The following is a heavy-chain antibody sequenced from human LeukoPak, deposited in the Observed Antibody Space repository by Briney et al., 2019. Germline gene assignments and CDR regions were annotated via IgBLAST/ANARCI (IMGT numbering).Heavy chain of an antibody. Sequence: GGSLRLSCGASGFTFSSYAMSWVRQAPGKGLEWVSAINGGGGSTYYADSVKGRFTISRDNSKNTLYLQMNSLRAEDTAVYYCAKDKGPYSFGLSPFDSWGQGTLVTASS. CDR1: GFTFSSYA. J-gene: IGHJ4*02. CDR3: AKDKGPYSFGLSPFDS. CDR2: INGGGGST. V-gene: IGHV3-23*01. D-gene: IGHD5-18*01.